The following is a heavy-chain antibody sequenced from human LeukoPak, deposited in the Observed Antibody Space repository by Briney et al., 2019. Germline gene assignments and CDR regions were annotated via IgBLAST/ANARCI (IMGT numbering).Heavy chain of an antibody. CDR2: IYYSGTT. D-gene: IGHD3-10*01. CDR1: GGSISSSTYY. Sequence: PSETLSLTCTVSGGSISSSTYYWGWIRQPPGKELEWIGSIYYSGTTYYNPSLKSRVTISVDTSKNQFSLKLSSVTAADTAVYYCARGITMVRGVIPTPYYFDYWGQGTLVTVSS. V-gene: IGHV4-39*07. J-gene: IGHJ4*02. CDR3: ARGITMVRGVIPTPYYFDY.